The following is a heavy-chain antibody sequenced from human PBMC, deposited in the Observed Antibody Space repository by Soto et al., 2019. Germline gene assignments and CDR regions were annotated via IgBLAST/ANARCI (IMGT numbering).Heavy chain of an antibody. J-gene: IGHJ6*02. Sequence: QVQLVQSGAEVKKPGSSVKVSCKASGGTFSSYAISWVRQAPGQGLEWMGGIIPIFGTADYAQKFQGRVTITADESTITADKELSSLRPEDTGVYYWARVANYCGSPQVLYVMDVWGQGTTVTVSS. CDR2: IIPIFGTA. CDR1: GGTFSSYA. V-gene: IGHV1-69*12. D-gene: IGHD3-10*01. CDR3: ARVANYCGSPQVLYVMDV.